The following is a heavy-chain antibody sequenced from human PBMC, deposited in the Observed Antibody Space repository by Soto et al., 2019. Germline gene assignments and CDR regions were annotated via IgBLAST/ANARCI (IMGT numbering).Heavy chain of an antibody. CDR1: GFSLSTSGAA. J-gene: IGHJ5*01. CDR2: VYWDDDK. Sequence: QITLKESGPTLVNPTQTLTLTCTFSGFSLSTSGAAVGWIRQPPGKALEWLALVYWDDDKRYSPSIKNRVTITKDTAKNQAVLRMTNAEPVETATYYCPRWQLVTFVGLVTQSDGWFDSWGQGTLVTVPS. CDR3: PRWQLVTFVGLVTQSDGWFDS. D-gene: IGHD5-18*01. V-gene: IGHV2-5*02.